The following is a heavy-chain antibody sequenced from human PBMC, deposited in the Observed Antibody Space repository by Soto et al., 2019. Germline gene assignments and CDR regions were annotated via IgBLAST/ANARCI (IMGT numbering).Heavy chain of an antibody. J-gene: IGHJ6*02. CDR1: GITFRSRA. V-gene: IGHV3-23*01. CDR2: TTDTDGDR. Sequence: EEQLLESGGDLVQPGGSLRLSCVASGITFRSRAMSWVRQAPGEGLEWVSVTTDTDGDRKYADSVRGRFTISRDNSKNTLYLQMNSLKTEDTAVYYCTTDTGIAAAGTNYYYGMDVWGQGTTVTVSS. D-gene: IGHD6-13*01. CDR3: TTDTGIAAAGTNYYYGMDV.